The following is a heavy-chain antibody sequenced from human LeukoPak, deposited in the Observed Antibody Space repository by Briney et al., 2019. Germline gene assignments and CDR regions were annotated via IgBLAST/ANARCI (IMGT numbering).Heavy chain of an antibody. Sequence: PGGSLRLSCAASGFTFSLFTMNWVRQAPGKGLEWVSSISSNSIYIYYADSMKGRFTISRDDAKNSLYLQMNSVRAEDTAVYYCARVGSSDASDIWGQGTMVTVSS. CDR2: ISSNSIYI. D-gene: IGHD2-2*01. J-gene: IGHJ3*02. CDR1: GFTFSLFT. CDR3: ARVGSSDASDI. V-gene: IGHV3-21*01.